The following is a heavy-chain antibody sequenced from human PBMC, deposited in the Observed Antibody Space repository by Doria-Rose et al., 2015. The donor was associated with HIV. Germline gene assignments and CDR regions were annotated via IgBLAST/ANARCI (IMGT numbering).Heavy chain of an antibody. CDR1: GVSLSSPGMG. V-gene: IGHV2-26*01. CDR3: ARIKSSRWYHKYYFDF. J-gene: IGHJ4*02. CDR2: IFSDDER. D-gene: IGHD6-13*01. Sequence: ESGPVLVEPTETLTLTRTVSGVSLSSPGMGVSWIRQPPGKALEWLANIFSDDERSCKTSLKSRLTISRVTSKSQVVLTMTDMDPVDTATYYCARIKSSRWYHKYYFDFWGQGTLVIVSA.